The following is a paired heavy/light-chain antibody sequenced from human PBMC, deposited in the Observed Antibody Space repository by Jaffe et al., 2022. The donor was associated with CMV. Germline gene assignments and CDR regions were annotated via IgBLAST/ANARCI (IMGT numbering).Light chain of an antibody. CDR2: AAS. J-gene: IGKJ4*01. V-gene: IGKV1-9*01. CDR1: QGISNY. Sequence: DIQLTQSPSFLSASVGDRVTITCRASQGISNYLAWYQQKPGKAPNLLIYAASTLQSGVPSRFSGSGSGTEFTLTISSLQPEDFTTYYCQQLYNYPLTFGGGTKVEI. CDR3: QQLYNYPLT.
Heavy chain of an antibody. CDR3: TRAAGTTWSTAMVDY. CDR2: IRNKANSYTT. V-gene: IGHV3-72*01. J-gene: IGHJ4*02. Sequence: EVQLVESGGGLVQPGGSLRLSCAASGFTFGDRYMDWVRQAPGKGLEWVGRIRNKANSYTTEYAASVKGRFTISRDDSKNSLYLQMNSLKTEDTALYYCTRAAGTTWSTAMVDYWGQGTLVTVSS. D-gene: IGHD2-2*01. CDR1: GFTFGDRY.